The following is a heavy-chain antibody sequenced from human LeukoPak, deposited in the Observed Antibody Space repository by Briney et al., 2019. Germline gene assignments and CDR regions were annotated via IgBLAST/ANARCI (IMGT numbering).Heavy chain of an antibody. CDR1: GFIFSDYN. D-gene: IGHD2-2*01. V-gene: IGHV3-23*01. Sequence: GGSLRLSCEASGFIFSDYNMNWVRQAPGKGLDWVSAISVSAGSTYYADSVKGRFTISRDNSKNTLYLQMNSLRAEDTAVYYCASLTSSDCSSTSCRGTAAFDIWGQGTMVTVSS. CDR3: ASLTSSDCSSTSCRGTAAFDI. J-gene: IGHJ3*02. CDR2: ISVSAGST.